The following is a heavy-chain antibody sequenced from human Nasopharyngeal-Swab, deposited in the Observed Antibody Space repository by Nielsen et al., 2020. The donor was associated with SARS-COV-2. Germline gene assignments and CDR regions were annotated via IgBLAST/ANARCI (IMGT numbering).Heavy chain of an antibody. J-gene: IGHJ4*02. V-gene: IGHV3-48*04. D-gene: IGHD1-26*01. CDR2: ISSSSSTI. CDR1: GFTFSSYS. Sequence: GESLKISCAASGFTFSSYSMNWVRQAPGKGLEWVSYISSSSSTIYYADSVKGRFTISRDNAKNSLYLQMNSLGAEDTAVYYCAREGRWELPVPFDYWGQGTLVTVSS. CDR3: AREGRWELPVPFDY.